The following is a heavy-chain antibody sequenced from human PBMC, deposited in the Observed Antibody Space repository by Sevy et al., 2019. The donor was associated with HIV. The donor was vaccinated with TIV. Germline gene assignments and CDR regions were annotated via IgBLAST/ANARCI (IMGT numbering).Heavy chain of an antibody. CDR3: AKEGHYYYDSSGYYGMDV. CDR2: IWYDGSNK. CDR1: GFTFNTFG. Sequence: GGSLRLSCAASGFTFNTFGMHWVRQAPGKGLEWVAEIWYDGSNKYYEESVMGRFTISRDNSKNTLFLQMNSLRADDTAVYYCAKEGHYYYDSSGYYGMDVWGQGTTVTVSS. D-gene: IGHD3-22*01. J-gene: IGHJ6*02. V-gene: IGHV3-30*02.